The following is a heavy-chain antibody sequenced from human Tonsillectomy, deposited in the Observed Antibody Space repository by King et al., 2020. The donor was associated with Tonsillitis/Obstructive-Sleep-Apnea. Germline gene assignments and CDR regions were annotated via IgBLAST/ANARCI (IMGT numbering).Heavy chain of an antibody. CDR2: INHSGST. Sequence: VQLQQWGAGLLKPSETLSLTCAVYGGSFSDYYWSWIRQPPGKGLEWIGEINHSGSTNYNPSLKSRVTISVDTSKNQFSLKLSSVTAADTAVYYCAAAVFGVVFNYYYYYMDVWGKGTTVTVSS. D-gene: IGHD3-3*01. V-gene: IGHV4-34*01. CDR3: AAAVFGVVFNYYYYYMDV. CDR1: GGSFSDYY. J-gene: IGHJ6*03.